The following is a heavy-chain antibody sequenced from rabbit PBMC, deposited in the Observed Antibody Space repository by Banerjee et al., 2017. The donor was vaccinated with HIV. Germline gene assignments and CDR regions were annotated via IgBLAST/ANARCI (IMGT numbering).Heavy chain of an antibody. CDR1: GIDFSTYG. J-gene: IGHJ3*01. D-gene: IGHD4-1*01. CDR3: TRSQVAGAWDL. Sequence: QEQLVESGGGLVTLGGSLKLSCKVSGIDFSTYGISWVRQAPGKGLEWIAYIYPGFGTTDYASWVNGRFTISLDNAQNTAFLQMTSLTDADTATYFCTRSQVAGAWDLWGQGTLVTVS. V-gene: IGHV1S47*01. CDR2: IYPGFGTT.